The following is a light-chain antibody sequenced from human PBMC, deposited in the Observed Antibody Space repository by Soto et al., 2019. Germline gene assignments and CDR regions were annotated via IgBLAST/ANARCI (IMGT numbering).Light chain of an antibody. CDR2: AAS. Sequence: DIQMTQSPSSVSASVGDRVTITCRASQGISSRLAWYQQKPGKAPNLLIYAASSLQSGVPSRFSGSGSETDVTLSIGSLHPELFATYYCQLSNSFPLTFDGGTKVEIK. V-gene: IGKV1-12*01. J-gene: IGKJ4*01. CDR3: QLSNSFPLT. CDR1: QGISSR.